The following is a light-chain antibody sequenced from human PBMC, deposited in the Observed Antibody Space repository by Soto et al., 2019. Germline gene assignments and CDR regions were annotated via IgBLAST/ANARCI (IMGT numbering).Light chain of an antibody. J-gene: IGKJ1*01. CDR1: QFVSTR. CDR3: QEYFQWPPGM. V-gene: IGKV3-15*01. CDR2: DAY. Sequence: EIVVTQSPATLSASPGERVTLTCRASQFVSTRLAWYQQRPGQVPRLLIYDAYTRALGISARFSGSGSGTEFTLTISSLQPEDFALYYCQEYFQWPPGMFGPGTKVDIK.